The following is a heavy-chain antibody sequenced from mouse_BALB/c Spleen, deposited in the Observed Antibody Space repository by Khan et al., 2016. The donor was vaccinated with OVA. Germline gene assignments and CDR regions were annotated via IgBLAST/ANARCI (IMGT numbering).Heavy chain of an antibody. V-gene: IGHV1-7*01. CDR2: INPTSGYT. CDR1: GYTFTTYW. CDR3: TRDRMDY. J-gene: IGHJ2*01. Sequence: QVQLKESGAELAKPGASVKMSCKASGYTFTTYWMHWVKQRPGQGLEWIGYINPTSGYTDYNDKFKDRATLSADKSSSTAYMQLNSLTSEDSAVYYCTRDRMDYWDQGTTLTVSS.